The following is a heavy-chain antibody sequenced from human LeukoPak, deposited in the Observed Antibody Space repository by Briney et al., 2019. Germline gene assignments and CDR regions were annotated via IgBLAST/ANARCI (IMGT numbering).Heavy chain of an antibody. CDR1: GFPFKRYG. D-gene: IGHD2-21*01. J-gene: IGHJ5*02. Sequence: GGPLRLPCAASGFPFKRYGMHCAPQAPEKAVEWVAFIRYDGSNKYYAHSVKGRFTIYQHHSKNTLYLQMNSLRAEDTALDYCAKDHYCGGCNWFDPWGQGTLVTVSS. V-gene: IGHV3-30*02. CDR2: IRYDGSNK. CDR3: AKDHYCGGCNWFDP.